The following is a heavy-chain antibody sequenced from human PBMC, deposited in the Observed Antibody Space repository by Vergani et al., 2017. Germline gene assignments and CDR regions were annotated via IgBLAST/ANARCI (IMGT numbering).Heavy chain of an antibody. D-gene: IGHD1-1*01. Sequence: QVQLQESGPGLVKPSETLSLTCTVSGVSISSYYWSWIRQPPGKGLEWIGYIYYSGSTNYNPSLKSRVTISVDTSKNQFSLKLSSVTAADTAVYYCARSMYPGTSAAAFDIWGQGTMVTVSS. V-gene: IGHV4-59*01. J-gene: IGHJ3*02. CDR3: ARSMYPGTSAAAFDI. CDR2: IYYSGST. CDR1: GVSISSYY.